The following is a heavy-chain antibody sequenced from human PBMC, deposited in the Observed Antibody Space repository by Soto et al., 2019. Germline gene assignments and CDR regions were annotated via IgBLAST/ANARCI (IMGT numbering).Heavy chain of an antibody. V-gene: IGHV3-23*01. CDR1: GFIFRIYD. CDR2: ISPTGGTT. D-gene: IGHD3-3*02. J-gene: IGHJ4*03. Sequence: PGGSMRLSCATYGFIFRIYDMSWVRQAPGKGLEWVSGISPTGGTTYYADSVKGRFTISRDNSGHTLFLTLKSLRVDDTAIYYCAKLAPDLSTSPRYFGSWGQGALVTVSS. CDR3: AKLAPDLSTSPRYFGS.